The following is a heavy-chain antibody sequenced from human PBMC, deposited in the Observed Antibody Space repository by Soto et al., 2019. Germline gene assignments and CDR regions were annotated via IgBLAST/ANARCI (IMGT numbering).Heavy chain of an antibody. CDR3: TTGFTTRPPLYYDGDV. CDR1: GFTFSNAW. Sequence: PGGSLRLSCAASGFTFSNAWMSWVRQAPGKGLEWVGRIKSKTDGGTTDYAAPVKGRFTISRDDSKNTLYLQMNSLKTEDTAVYYCTTGFTTRPPLYYDGDVWGQGTTVTVSS. CDR2: IKSKTDGGTT. V-gene: IGHV3-15*01. J-gene: IGHJ6*02. D-gene: IGHD3-3*01.